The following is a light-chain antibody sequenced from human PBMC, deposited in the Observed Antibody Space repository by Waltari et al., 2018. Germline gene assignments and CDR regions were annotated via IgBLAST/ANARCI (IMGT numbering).Light chain of an antibody. CDR2: DAS. CDR3: QKYGTLPAT. CDR1: QSVSRT. Sequence: TQSPGPLSLSPGERATLSCRASQSVSRTLAWYQQKPGQAPRLLIYDASSRATGIPDRFSGSGSGTDFSLTISRLEPEDFAVYYCQKYGTLPATFGQGTKVEIK. J-gene: IGKJ1*01. V-gene: IGKV3-20*01.